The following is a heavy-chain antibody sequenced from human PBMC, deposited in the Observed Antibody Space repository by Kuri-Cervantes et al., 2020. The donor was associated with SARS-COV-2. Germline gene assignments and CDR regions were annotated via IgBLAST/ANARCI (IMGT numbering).Heavy chain of an antibody. CDR2: IYHSGST. V-gene: IGHV4-38-2*01. J-gene: IGHJ5*02. D-gene: IGHD6-19*01. CDR3: ARGFNSAVAGTYWFDP. CDR1: DYSISSGYY. Sequence: SETLSLTCAVSDYSISSGYYWGWIRQPPGKGLEWIGSIYHSGSTYYNPSLKSRVTISVDTSKNQFSLKLSSVTAADTAVYYCARGFNSAVAGTYWFDPWGQGTLVTVSS.